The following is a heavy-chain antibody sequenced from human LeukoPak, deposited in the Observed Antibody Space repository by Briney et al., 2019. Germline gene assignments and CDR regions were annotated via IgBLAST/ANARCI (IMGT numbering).Heavy chain of an antibody. Sequence: PGGSLRLSCAASGFTFSSYGMHWVRQAPGKGLEWVAVISYDGSNKYYADSVKGRFTISRDNSKNTLYLQMNSLRAEDTAVYYCAKDGTTVVTPRNYYYYMDVWGKGTTVTVSS. CDR2: ISYDGSNK. D-gene: IGHD4-23*01. V-gene: IGHV3-30*18. CDR1: GFTFSSYG. CDR3: AKDGTTVVTPRNYYYYMDV. J-gene: IGHJ6*03.